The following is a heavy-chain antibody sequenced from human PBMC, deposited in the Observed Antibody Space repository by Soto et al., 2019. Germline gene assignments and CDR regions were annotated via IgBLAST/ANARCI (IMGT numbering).Heavy chain of an antibody. CDR2: IYYSGST. CDR1: GGSISSGDYY. Sequence: QVQLQESGPGLVKPTQTLSLTCNVSGGSISSGDYYWSWIRQPPGKGLEWIGYIYYSGSTYYNPSLKSRVTISIDTSKNQFSLKLSSVTAADTAVYYCARALRSFYWYFDLWGRGTLVTVSS. CDR3: ARALRSFYWYFDL. J-gene: IGHJ2*01. V-gene: IGHV4-30-4*01.